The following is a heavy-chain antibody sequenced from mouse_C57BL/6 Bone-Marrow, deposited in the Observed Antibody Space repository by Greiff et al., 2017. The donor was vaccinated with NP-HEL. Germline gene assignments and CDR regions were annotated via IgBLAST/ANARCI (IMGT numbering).Heavy chain of an antibody. CDR1: GYTFTSYW. V-gene: IGHV1-50*01. D-gene: IGHD1-1*01. J-gene: IGHJ2*01. Sequence: QVQLQQPGAELVKPGASVKLSCKASGYTFTSYWMQWVKQRPGQGLEWIGEIDPSDSYTNYNQKFKGKAKLTVDTSSSTAYMQLSSLTSEDSAVYYCARTRNYYGSSNYWGQGTTLTVSS. CDR2: IDPSDSYT. CDR3: ARTRNYYGSSNY.